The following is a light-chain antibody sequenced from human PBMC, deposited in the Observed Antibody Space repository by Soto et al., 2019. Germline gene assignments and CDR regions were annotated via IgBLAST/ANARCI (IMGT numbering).Light chain of an antibody. CDR2: LKSDGSH. CDR3: QTWGTGIQM. V-gene: IGLV4-69*01. J-gene: IGLJ7*01. Sequence: QPVLTQSPSASASLGASVRLTCTLSSGHISYAIAWHQQQPEKGPRYLMKLKSDGSHIKGDGIPDRFSGSSSGAERHLTISNLQSEDEADYYCQTWGTGIQMFGGGTQLTVL. CDR1: SGHISYA.